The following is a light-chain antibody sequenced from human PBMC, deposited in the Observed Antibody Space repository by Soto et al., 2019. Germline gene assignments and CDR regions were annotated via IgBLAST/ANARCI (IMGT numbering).Light chain of an antibody. Sequence: DIQMTQSPSTLYASVGDRVTITCRASQSVNSWLAWFHQKPGKAPKLLISKASNLESGVSSRFSGSGSGTEFTLTISSLQPDDFATYYCQQYDSYPWTFGQGTKVEIK. CDR1: QSVNSW. CDR2: KAS. CDR3: QQYDSYPWT. V-gene: IGKV1-5*03. J-gene: IGKJ1*01.